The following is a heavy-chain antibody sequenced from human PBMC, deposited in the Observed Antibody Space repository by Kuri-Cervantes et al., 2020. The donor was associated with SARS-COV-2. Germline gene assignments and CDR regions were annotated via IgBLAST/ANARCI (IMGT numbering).Heavy chain of an antibody. CDR1: GFTFGDYA. D-gene: IGHD3-3*01. J-gene: IGHJ4*02. CDR3: TRDNFWSGYSGY. CDR2: IRSKAYGGTT. V-gene: IGHV3-49*04. Sequence: GESLKISCTASGFTFGDYAMSWVRQAPGKGLEWVGFIRSKAYGGTTEYAASVKGRFTISRDDSKSIAYLQMNSPKTEDTAVYYCTRDNFWSGYSGYWGQGTLVTVSS.